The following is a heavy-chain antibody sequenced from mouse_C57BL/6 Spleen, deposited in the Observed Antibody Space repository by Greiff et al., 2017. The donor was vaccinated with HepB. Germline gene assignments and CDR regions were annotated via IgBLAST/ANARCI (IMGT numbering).Heavy chain of an antibody. CDR1: GYTFTSYW. Sequence: QVQLQQPGAELVMPGASVKLSCKASGYTFTSYWMHWVKQRPGQGLEWIGEIDPSDSYTNYNQKFKGKSTLTVDKSSSTAYMQLSSLTSEDSAVYYYARMGGPPYVDYWGQGTTLTVSS. V-gene: IGHV1-69*01. CDR3: ARMGGPPYVDY. J-gene: IGHJ2*01. CDR2: IDPSDSYT.